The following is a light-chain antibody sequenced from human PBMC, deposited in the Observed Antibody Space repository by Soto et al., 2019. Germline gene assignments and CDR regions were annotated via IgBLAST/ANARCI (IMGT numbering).Light chain of an antibody. CDR2: AAS. J-gene: IGKJ1*01. V-gene: IGKV1-8*01. CDR1: QGISSY. Sequence: AIRMTQSPSSLSASTGDRVTITCRASQGISSYLAWYQQKPGKAPKLLIYAASTLQSGVPSRFSGSGSGTDFTLTISCLQSEDFATYYCQQYYSYSTWTFGQGTRWISN. CDR3: QQYYSYSTWT.